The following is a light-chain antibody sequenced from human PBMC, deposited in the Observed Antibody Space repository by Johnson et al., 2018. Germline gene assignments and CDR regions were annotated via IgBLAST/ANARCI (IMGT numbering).Light chain of an antibody. V-gene: IGLV1-51*02. CDR2: ENN. Sequence: SVLTQPPSVSAAPGQKVTISCSGSSSNIGNNYVSWYQQLPGTAPKLLIYENNKLPSGIPDRFSGSNSGTSATLGITGLQTGDEADYYCGTWDSSLSAGNVFGTGTKVTVL. CDR3: GTWDSSLSAGNV. CDR1: SSNIGNNY. J-gene: IGLJ1*01.